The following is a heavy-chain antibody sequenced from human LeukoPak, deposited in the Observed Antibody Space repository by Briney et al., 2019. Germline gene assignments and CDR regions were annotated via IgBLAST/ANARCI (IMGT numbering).Heavy chain of an antibody. CDR2: IRYDGSNK. Sequence: GGSLRLSCAASGFTFSSYGMHWVRQAPGKGLEWVAFIRYDGSNKYYADSVKGRFTISRDNSKNTLYLQMNSLRAEDTALYYCARRRSGSYGYDGFDYWGQGTLVTVSS. D-gene: IGHD1-26*01. V-gene: IGHV3-30*02. J-gene: IGHJ4*02. CDR3: ARRRSGSYGYDGFDY. CDR1: GFTFSSYG.